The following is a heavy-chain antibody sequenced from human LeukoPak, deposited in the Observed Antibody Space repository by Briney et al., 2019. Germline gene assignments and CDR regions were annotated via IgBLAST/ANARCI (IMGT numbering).Heavy chain of an antibody. V-gene: IGHV3-21*04. J-gene: IGHJ5*02. D-gene: IGHD2-21*02. CDR1: GFTFSSYS. CDR3: ARILLGNWFDP. CDR2: ISSSSSYI. Sequence: GGSLRLSCAASGFTFSSYSMNWVRQAPGKGLEWVSSISSSSSYIYYADSVKGRFTISRDNSKNTLYLQMNSLRAEDTAVYYCARILLGNWFDPWGQGTLVTVSS.